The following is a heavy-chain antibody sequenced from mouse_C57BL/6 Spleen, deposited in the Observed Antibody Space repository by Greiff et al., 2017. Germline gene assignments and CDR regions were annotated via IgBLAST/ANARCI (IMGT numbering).Heavy chain of an antibody. CDR2: ILPGSGST. CDR3: ASPPITAVEPWYFDV. CDR1: DYTFTGYW. Sequence: VQLQQSGAELMKPGASVKLSCKATDYTFTGYWIEWVKQRPGHGLEWIGEILPGSGSTNYNEKFKGKATFTADTSSNTTYMQLSSLTTEDSAIYYCASPPITAVEPWYFDVWGTGTTVTVSS. D-gene: IGHD1-1*01. J-gene: IGHJ1*03. V-gene: IGHV1-9*01.